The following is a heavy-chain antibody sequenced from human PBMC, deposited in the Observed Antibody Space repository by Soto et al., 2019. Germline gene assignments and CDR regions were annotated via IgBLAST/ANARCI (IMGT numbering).Heavy chain of an antibody. V-gene: IGHV1-18*01. CDR3: AREPPGDYDVGVYYHDVKFDY. D-gene: IGHD3-22*01. Sequence: GASVKVSCKASGYSFNIYGISWVRQAPGQGLEWMGWISTYNGRTNFAQKFQGRVTLTTDTSTSTAYMELRSLRSDDTAVYYCAREPPGDYDVGVYYHDVKFDYWGKETRFTAPS. CDR2: ISTYNGRT. CDR1: GYSFNIYG. J-gene: IGHJ4*02.